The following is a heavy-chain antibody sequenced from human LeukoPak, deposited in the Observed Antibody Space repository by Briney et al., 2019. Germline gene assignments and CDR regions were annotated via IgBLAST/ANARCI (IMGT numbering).Heavy chain of an antibody. CDR1: GFTFDDYG. CDR3: ARVGYSGYQYYFDY. J-gene: IGHJ4*02. D-gene: IGHD5-12*01. V-gene: IGHV3-20*01. Sequence: GGSLRLSCAASGFTFDDYGMSWVRQAPGKGLEWVSGINWNGGSTGYADSVKGRFTLSRDNAKNSLYLQMNSLRAEDTALYHCARVGYSGYQYYFDYWGQGTLVTVSS. CDR2: INWNGGST.